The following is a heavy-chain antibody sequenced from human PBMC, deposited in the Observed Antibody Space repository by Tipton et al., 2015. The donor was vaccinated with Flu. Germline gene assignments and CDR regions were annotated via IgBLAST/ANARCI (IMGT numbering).Heavy chain of an antibody. D-gene: IGHD1-1*01. CDR2: IYYSGST. Sequence: LRLSCTVSGGSISNYYWSWIRQPPGKGLEWIGYIYYSGSTNYNPSLKSRVTISIDASKNQFSLDLTSLTAADTAVYYCARDLWNDRRAYYYYGVDVWGQGTTVTVPS. CDR3: ARDLWNDRRAYYYYGVDV. CDR1: GGSISNYY. V-gene: IGHV4-59*12. J-gene: IGHJ6*02.